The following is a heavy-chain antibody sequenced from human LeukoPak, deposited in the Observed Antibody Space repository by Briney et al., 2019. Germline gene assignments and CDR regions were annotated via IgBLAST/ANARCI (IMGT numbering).Heavy chain of an antibody. V-gene: IGHV3-13*05. CDR1: GFTFSRYD. Sequence: GGSLTLSCAASGFTFSRYDIHWVRQASGRGLEWVSTIPTAGDPYYAGSVRGRFTISRENAENSLYLQMHTLRAGDTAVYYCARGGYSSGWYTAYYFDYWGQGTLVTVSS. D-gene: IGHD6-19*01. J-gene: IGHJ4*02. CDR2: IPTAGDP. CDR3: ARGGYSSGWYTAYYFDY.